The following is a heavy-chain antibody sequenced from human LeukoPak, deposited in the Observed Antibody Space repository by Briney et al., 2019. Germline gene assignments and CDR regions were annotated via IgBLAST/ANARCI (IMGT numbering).Heavy chain of an antibody. CDR3: VVYGSNDGYFDY. D-gene: IGHD2-8*01. CDR2: ISYSGST. J-gene: IGHJ4*02. Sequence: PSETLSLTCADSAYSISSSNWWGWIRQPPGKGPEWIGYISYSGSTHYNPSLKSRVTMSVDTSKNQFSLKLSSVTAVDTAVYYCVVYGSNDGYFDYWGQGTLVTVSS. V-gene: IGHV4-28*01. CDR1: AYSISSSNW.